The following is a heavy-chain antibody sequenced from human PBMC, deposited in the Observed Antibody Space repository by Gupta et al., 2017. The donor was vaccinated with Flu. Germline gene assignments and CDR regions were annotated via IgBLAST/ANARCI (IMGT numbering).Heavy chain of an antibody. J-gene: IGHJ4*02. CDR1: GFSFNYYN. D-gene: IGHD2-2*01. Sequence: EVQLVESGGGLVKPGGSLRLSWAASGFSFNYYNMNWVRQAPGKGLEWVSSISGSSTFLYYTDSVKGRFTISRDNAKNFLYLEINNLRAEDTAVYYCARTMYCLSTSCYWKGYDFWGQGTLVTVSS. V-gene: IGHV3-21*01. CDR3: ARTMYCLSTSCYWKGYDF. CDR2: ISGSSTFL.